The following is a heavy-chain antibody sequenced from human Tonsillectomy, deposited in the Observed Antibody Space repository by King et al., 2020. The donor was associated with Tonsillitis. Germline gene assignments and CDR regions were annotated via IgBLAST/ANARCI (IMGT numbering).Heavy chain of an antibody. CDR2: IRGKAYGETT. Sequence: VQLVESGGGLVQPGRSLRLSCTASGFIFGDYAMGWFRQAPGKGLEYVGFIRGKAYGETTEYAASVKGRFTISRDDSKIIAYLQMNSLQTEDTAVYYCTRLTAYYYDSWGRGTLVTVSS. V-gene: IGHV3-49*03. D-gene: IGHD3-9*01. CDR1: GFIFGDYA. J-gene: IGHJ4*02. CDR3: TRLTAYYYDS.